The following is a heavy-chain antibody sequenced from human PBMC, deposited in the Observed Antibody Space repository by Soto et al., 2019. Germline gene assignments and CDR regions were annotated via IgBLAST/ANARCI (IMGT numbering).Heavy chain of an antibody. Sequence: QVQLVQSGAEVKKPGSSVTVSCKASGGNFSNYGISWVRQAPGQGLEYMGGIVPLFGTTNYAHKFRGRVTITADESTSTVYMEVSSLKSEDTAVYFCARASGRSWNNWFDPWGQGTLVTVST. CDR1: GGNFSNYG. CDR2: IVPLFGTT. CDR3: ARASGRSWNNWFDP. V-gene: IGHV1-69*01. D-gene: IGHD6-13*01. J-gene: IGHJ5*02.